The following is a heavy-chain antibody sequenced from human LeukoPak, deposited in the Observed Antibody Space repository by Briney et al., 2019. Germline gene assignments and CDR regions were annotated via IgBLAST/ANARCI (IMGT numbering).Heavy chain of an antibody. D-gene: IGHD4-23*01. CDR2: IRSKANSYAT. J-gene: IGHJ6*02. Sequence: PGGSLKLSCAASGFTFSGSVMHWVRQASGKGLEWVGRIRSKANSYATAYAASVKGSFTISRDDSKNTAYLQMNSLKTEDTAVYYCMSTVVTNNYYGMDVWGQGTTVTVSS. V-gene: IGHV3-73*01. CDR1: GFTFSGSV. CDR3: MSTVVTNNYYGMDV.